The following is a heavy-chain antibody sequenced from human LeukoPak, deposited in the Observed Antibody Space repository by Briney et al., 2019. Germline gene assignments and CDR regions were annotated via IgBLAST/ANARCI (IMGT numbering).Heavy chain of an antibody. CDR3: ARVLRYDYVWGSYRYTDPFDY. J-gene: IGHJ4*02. Sequence: ASVKVSCKASGYTFTNYYMHWVRQAPGQGLEWMGIINPSGGSTSYAQKFQGRVTMTRDTSTSTVYMELSSLRSEDTAVYYCARVLRYDYVWGSYRYTDPFDYWGQGTLVTVSS. D-gene: IGHD3-16*02. V-gene: IGHV1-46*01. CDR2: INPSGGST. CDR1: GYTFTNYY.